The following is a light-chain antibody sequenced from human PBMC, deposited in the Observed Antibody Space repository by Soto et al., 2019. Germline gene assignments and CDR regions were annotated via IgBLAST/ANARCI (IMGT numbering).Light chain of an antibody. CDR1: ETVAGSY. Sequence: EIVLTQSPGTLSLSPGERATLSCRASETVAGSYLAWYQQKPGQAPRLLIHGASTRATGIADRFSGSGSGTDFTLTISRLEPEDFAVYYCQQYNNWPPVTFGQGTKVDIK. J-gene: IGKJ1*01. V-gene: IGKV3-20*01. CDR2: GAS. CDR3: QQYNNWPPVT.